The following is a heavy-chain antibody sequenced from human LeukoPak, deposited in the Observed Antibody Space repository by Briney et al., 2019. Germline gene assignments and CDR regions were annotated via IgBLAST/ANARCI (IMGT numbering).Heavy chain of an antibody. J-gene: IGHJ4*02. CDR3: ARGDGYYDSSGYFDY. Sequence: GGSLILSCAASGFTFGSYSMNWVRQAPGKGLEWVSSISGSSSYIYYADSVKGRFTISRDNAKNSLYLQMNSLRAEDTAVYYCARGDGYYDSSGYFDYWGQGTLVTVSS. CDR2: ISGSSSYI. V-gene: IGHV3-21*01. D-gene: IGHD3-22*01. CDR1: GFTFGSYS.